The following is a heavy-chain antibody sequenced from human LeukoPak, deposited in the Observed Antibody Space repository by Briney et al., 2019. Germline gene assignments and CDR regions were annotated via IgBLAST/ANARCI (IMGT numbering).Heavy chain of an antibody. Sequence: SVKVSCKASGGTFSSYAISWVRQAPGQGLEWIGGIIPIFGTANYAQKFQGRVTTTTDESTSTAYMELSSLRSEDTAVYYCARDCSSTSCYDYWGQGTLVTVSS. CDR1: GGTFSSYA. CDR3: ARDCSSTSCYDY. V-gene: IGHV1-69*05. CDR2: IIPIFGTA. D-gene: IGHD2-2*01. J-gene: IGHJ4*02.